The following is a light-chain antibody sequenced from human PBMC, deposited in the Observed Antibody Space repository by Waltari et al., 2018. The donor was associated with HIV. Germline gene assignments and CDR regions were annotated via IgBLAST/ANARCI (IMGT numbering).Light chain of an antibody. Sequence: QTVVTQEPSFSVSPGGTVPPTCGFSPGPVPTNSYTRWYQPAPGHAPRTFIYNTTTRCFGVPDRFSGSIFGNKAALTITGAQADDESDYYCVLYMGSGMGVFGGGTKVTVL. CDR3: VLYMGSGMGV. V-gene: IGLV8-61*01. J-gene: IGLJ3*02. CDR2: NTT. CDR1: PGPVPTNSY.